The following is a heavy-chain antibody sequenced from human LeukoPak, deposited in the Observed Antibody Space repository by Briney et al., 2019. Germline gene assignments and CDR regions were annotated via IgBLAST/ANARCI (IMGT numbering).Heavy chain of an antibody. CDR1: GFTFSSYW. CDR3: ARGYSSGYRIDY. Sequence: GGSLRLSCAASGFTFSSYWMHWVRQAPGKGLVWVSRINSDGSTTTYADSVKGRFTISRDNAKNTLYLQMNSLRAEDTAVYYCARGYSSGYRIDYWGQGTLVTVSS. CDR2: INSDGSTT. V-gene: IGHV3-74*01. D-gene: IGHD5-18*01. J-gene: IGHJ4*02.